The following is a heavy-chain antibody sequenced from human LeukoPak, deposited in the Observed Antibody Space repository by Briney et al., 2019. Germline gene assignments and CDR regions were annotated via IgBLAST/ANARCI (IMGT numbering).Heavy chain of an antibody. V-gene: IGHV3-30*18. CDR2: ISYDGSNK. CDR1: GFTFSSYG. CDR3: AKGLPLAYCGGDCLTRFDY. J-gene: IGHJ4*02. Sequence: GGSLRLSCAASGFTFSSYGMHWVRQAPGKGLEWVAVISYDGSNKYYADSVKGRFTISRDNSKNTLYLQMNSLRAEDTAVYYCAKGLPLAYCGGDCLTRFDYWGQGTLVTVSS. D-gene: IGHD2-21*02.